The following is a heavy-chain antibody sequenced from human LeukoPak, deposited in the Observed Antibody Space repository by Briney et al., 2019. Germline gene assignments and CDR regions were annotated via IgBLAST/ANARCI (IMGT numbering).Heavy chain of an antibody. CDR1: GGSISSSSYY. V-gene: IGHV4-39*07. Sequence: SETLSLTCTVSGGSISSSSYYWGWIRQPPGKGLEWIGSIYYSGSTYYNPSLKSQVTISVDTSKNQFSLKLSSVTAADTAVYYCAREIVAPGAYYDFWSGYYTGGWFDPWGQGTLVTVSS. J-gene: IGHJ5*02. CDR2: IYYSGST. CDR3: AREIVAPGAYYDFWSGYYTGGWFDP. D-gene: IGHD3-3*01.